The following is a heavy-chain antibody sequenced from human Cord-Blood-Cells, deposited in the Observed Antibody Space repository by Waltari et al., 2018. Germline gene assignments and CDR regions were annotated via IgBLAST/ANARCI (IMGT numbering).Heavy chain of an antibody. V-gene: IGHV3-30-3*01. CDR2: ISYDGSNK. CDR3: ARDGGYSSSWYVEYYYGMDV. D-gene: IGHD6-13*01. J-gene: IGHJ6*02. Sequence: QVQLVESGGGVVQPGRSLRLSCAASGFTFSSYAMHWVRQAPGKGREWVAVISYDGSNKYYADSVKGRFTISRDNSKNTLYLQMNSLRAEDTAVYYCARDGGYSSSWYVEYYYGMDVWGQGP. CDR1: GFTFSSYA.